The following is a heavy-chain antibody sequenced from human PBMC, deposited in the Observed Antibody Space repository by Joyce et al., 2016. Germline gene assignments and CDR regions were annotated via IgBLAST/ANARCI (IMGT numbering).Heavy chain of an antibody. D-gene: IGHD2-2*01. CDR2: MSSSGTYR. V-gene: IGHV3-21*02. CDR3: ARGSENIVVIPAAKSMDV. Sequence: EVQLVESGGGLVKPGGSLRLSCVASGFTFSTYTMNWVRQSRGKGREWVSTMSSSGTYRYYVDSVKGRFTISRDNAKNSLYLQMNSLRAEDTAVYYCARGSENIVVIPAAKSMDVWGQGTTVTVSS. CDR1: GFTFSTYT. J-gene: IGHJ6*02.